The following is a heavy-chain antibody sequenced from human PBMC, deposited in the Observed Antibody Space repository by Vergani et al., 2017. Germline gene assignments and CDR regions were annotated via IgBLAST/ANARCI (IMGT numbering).Heavy chain of an antibody. V-gene: IGHV1-69*01. D-gene: IGHD6-6*01. CDR2: IIPIFGTA. CDR1: GGTFSSYA. Sequence: QVQLVQSGAEVKKPGSSVKVSCKASGGTFSSYAISWVRQAPGQGLEWMGGIIPIFGTANYAQKFQGRVTITADESTSTAYLELSSLRSEDTAVYYCAIGREAYSSSWAGYYYYYMDVWGKGTTVTVSS. CDR3: AIGREAYSSSWAGYYYYYMDV. J-gene: IGHJ6*03.